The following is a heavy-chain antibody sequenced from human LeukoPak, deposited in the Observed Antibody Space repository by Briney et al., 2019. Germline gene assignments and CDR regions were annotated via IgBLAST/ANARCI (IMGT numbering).Heavy chain of an antibody. V-gene: IGHV1-2*06. CDR1: GYTFTGYY. CDR3: ARSYDSYDY. Sequence: ASVKVSCKASGYTFTGYYMHWVRQAPGQGLEWMGRINPNSGGTNYAQKFQGRVTMTRDTSTSTVYMELSSLRSEDTAVYYCARSYDSYDYWGQGTLVTVSS. CDR2: INPNSGGT. J-gene: IGHJ4*02. D-gene: IGHD3-22*01.